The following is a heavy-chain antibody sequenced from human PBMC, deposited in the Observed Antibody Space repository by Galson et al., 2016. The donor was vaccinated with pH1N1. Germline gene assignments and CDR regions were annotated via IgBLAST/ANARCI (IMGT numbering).Heavy chain of an antibody. V-gene: IGHV1-24*01. CDR1: GYTLSQIS. Sequence: SVKVSCKVSGYTLSQISIHWVRQAPGKGLEWMGGFDPLDGETIYAQKFQGRVSMTEDTATDTAYMEMSSLISDDTAVYYCATDLYFYGSLRKLYFDYWGQGTLVTVSS. J-gene: IGHJ4*02. CDR2: FDPLDGET. D-gene: IGHD3-10*01. CDR3: ATDLYFYGSLRKLYFDY.